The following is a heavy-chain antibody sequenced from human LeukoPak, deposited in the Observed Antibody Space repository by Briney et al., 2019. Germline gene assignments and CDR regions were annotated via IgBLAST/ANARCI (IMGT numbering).Heavy chain of an antibody. J-gene: IGHJ6*02. Sequence: GASEKVSCKASGYTFTDYYMHWVRQAPGQGLEWMGWINPNSGGTNYAQKFQGRVTMTRDTSISTAYMELSRLRSDDTAVYYCAREEPFFPHHGGSYPVFALDVWGQGTTVTVSS. V-gene: IGHV1-2*02. CDR1: GYTFTDYY. CDR3: AREEPFFPHHGGSYPVFALDV. D-gene: IGHD1-26*01. CDR2: INPNSGGT.